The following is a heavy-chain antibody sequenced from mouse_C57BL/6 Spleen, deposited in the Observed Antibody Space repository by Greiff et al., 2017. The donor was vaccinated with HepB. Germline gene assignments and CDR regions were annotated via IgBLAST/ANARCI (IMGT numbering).Heavy chain of an antibody. D-gene: IGHD6-1*01. V-gene: IGHV5-4*01. CDR1: GFTFSSYA. Sequence: EVQRVESGGGLVKPGGSLKLSCAASGFTFSSYAMSWVRQTPEKRLEWVATISDGGSYTYYPDNVKGRFTISRDNAKNNLYLQMSHLKSEDTAMYYCARDSPNWGQGTLVTVSA. CDR2: ISDGGSYT. J-gene: IGHJ3*01. CDR3: ARDSPN.